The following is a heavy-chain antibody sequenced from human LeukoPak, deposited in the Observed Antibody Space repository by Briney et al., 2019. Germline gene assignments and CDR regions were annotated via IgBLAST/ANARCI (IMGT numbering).Heavy chain of an antibody. Sequence: KPSETLSLTXAVYGGSFSGYYWSWIRQPPGKGLEWIGEINHSGSTIYNPSLKSRVTISVDTSKNQFSLKLSSVTAADTAVYYCARGPYSSSWRDFDYWGQGTLVTVSS. D-gene: IGHD6-13*01. J-gene: IGHJ4*02. CDR2: INHSGST. V-gene: IGHV4-34*01. CDR1: GGSFSGYY. CDR3: ARGPYSSSWRDFDY.